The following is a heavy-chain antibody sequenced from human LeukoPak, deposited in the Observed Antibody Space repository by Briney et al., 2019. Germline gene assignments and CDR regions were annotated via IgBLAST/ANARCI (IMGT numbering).Heavy chain of an antibody. CDR3: AKDHGTNVYDPFDY. CDR1: GFTFGDYA. J-gene: IGHJ4*02. D-gene: IGHD2-8*01. Sequence: GGSLRLSCTASGFTFGDYAMSWVRQAPGKGLEWVSVISNGGAGTYYADSVKGRFTISRDNSKSTLYLQMSSLRAEDTAVYYCAKDHGTNVYDPFDYWGQGTLVTVSS. CDR2: ISNGGAGT. V-gene: IGHV3-23*01.